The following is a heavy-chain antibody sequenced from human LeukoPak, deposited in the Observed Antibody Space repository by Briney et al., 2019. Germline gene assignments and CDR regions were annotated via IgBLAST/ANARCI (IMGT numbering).Heavy chain of an antibody. J-gene: IGHJ1*01. CDR2: IYSGGST. Sequence: GGSLRLSCAASGLTISNNFMGWVRQAPGKGLEWVSLIYSGGSTYSADSVKGRFTISRDNSKNTLHLQMNSLRVEDTAVYYCARDADYYGSGRHGYFDHWGQGTLVTVSS. D-gene: IGHD3-10*01. V-gene: IGHV3-66*01. CDR1: GLTISNNF. CDR3: ARDADYYGSGRHGYFDH.